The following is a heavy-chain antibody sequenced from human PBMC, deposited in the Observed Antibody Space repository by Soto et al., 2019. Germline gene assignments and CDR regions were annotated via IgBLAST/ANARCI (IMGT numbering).Heavy chain of an antibody. D-gene: IGHD6-13*01. CDR1: GGSFSDYY. V-gene: IGHV4-34*01. CDR3: ARDVGGQQLVNSSFDY. J-gene: IGHJ4*02. Sequence: SQTQSLTYAVYGGSFSDYYGSWILQPPGKGLEWIGEINHSGSTNYNPSLKSRVTISVDTSKNQFSLKLSSVTAADTAVYYCARDVGGQQLVNSSFDYWGQGTLVTV. CDR2: INHSGST.